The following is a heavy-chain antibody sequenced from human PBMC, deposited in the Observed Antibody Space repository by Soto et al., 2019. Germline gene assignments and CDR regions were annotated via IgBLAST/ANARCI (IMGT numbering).Heavy chain of an antibody. V-gene: IGHV1-46*01. CDR3: AADRTYCGGDCYVD. D-gene: IGHD2-21*02. CDR2: INPSGGGT. Sequence: ASVKVSCKASGYTFTSYYMHWVRQAPGQGLEWMGMINPSGGGTTYAQKFQGRVTITADESTSTAYMELSSLRSEDTAVYYCAADRTYCGGDCYVDWGQGTLVTVSS. J-gene: IGHJ4*02. CDR1: GYTFTSYY.